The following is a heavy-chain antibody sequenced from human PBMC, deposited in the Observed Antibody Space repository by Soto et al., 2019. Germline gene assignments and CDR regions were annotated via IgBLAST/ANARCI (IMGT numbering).Heavy chain of an antibody. V-gene: IGHV1-69*01. CDR1: GVTFSSFA. J-gene: IGHJ5*02. Sequence: QVQLVQSGAEVKQPGSSVKVSCQASGVTFSSFAMSWVRQAPGQGLEWMGGIIPIFRTPNYAQNFQGRVTITADESTSSVYMELSRLRSEDTAVYYCARSTGSGFRPGTHRFNWFDPWGQGTLVTVSS. CDR2: IIPIFRTP. CDR3: ARSTGSGFRPGTHRFNWFDP. D-gene: IGHD5-12*01.